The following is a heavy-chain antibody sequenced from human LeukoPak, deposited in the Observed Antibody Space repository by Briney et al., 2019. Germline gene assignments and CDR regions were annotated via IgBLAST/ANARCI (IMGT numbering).Heavy chain of an antibody. Sequence: PGGSLRLSCAASGFIFSNYSMHWVRQAPGKGLEYVSAISSNGGSTYYANSVKGRFAISRDNSKNTLYLQMNSLRAEDTAVYYCAKEYGYGGNSEGTYYMDVWGKGTTVTVSS. V-gene: IGHV3-64*01. D-gene: IGHD4-23*01. CDR2: ISSNGGST. J-gene: IGHJ6*03. CDR1: GFIFSNYS. CDR3: AKEYGYGGNSEGTYYMDV.